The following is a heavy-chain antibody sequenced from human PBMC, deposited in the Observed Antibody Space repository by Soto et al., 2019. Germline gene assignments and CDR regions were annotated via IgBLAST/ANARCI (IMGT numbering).Heavy chain of an antibody. V-gene: IGHV5-10-1*01. Sequence: PGESLKISCKGSGYSFTSYWISWVRQMPGKGLEWMGRIDPSDSYTNYSPSFQGHVTISADKSISTAYLQWSSLKASDTAMYYCARLGIAVAGSYYYGMDVWGQGTTVTVS. CDR2: IDPSDSYT. CDR3: ARLGIAVAGSYYYGMDV. J-gene: IGHJ6*02. CDR1: GYSFTSYW. D-gene: IGHD6-19*01.